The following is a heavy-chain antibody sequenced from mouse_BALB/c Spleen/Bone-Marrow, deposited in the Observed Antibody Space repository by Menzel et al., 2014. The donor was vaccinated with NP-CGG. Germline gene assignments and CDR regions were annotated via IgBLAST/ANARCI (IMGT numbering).Heavy chain of an antibody. J-gene: IGHJ2*01. Sequence: LQQSGPELVKPGASVKMSCKASGYTFTDYYMDWVKQSHGESFEWIGRVNPYNGGTSYNQKFKGKATLTVDKSSSTAYMELNSLTSEESAVYYCARGIYYCNYFDYWGQGTTLTVSS. CDR1: GYTFTDYY. CDR2: VNPYNGGT. V-gene: IGHV1-19*01. D-gene: IGHD2-1*01. CDR3: ARGIYYCNYFDY.